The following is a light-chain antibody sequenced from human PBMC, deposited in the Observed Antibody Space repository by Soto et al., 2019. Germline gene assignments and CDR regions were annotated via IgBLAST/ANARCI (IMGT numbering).Light chain of an antibody. Sequence: QSVLNQPASVSGSHGQSITISSTGNTNEVDRYNYVSWYQQHPGKAPKLIIYDVSNRPSGVSNRFSGSKSGNTASLTISGLQAEDEADYYCNSYTSSSTYVFGTGTSSPS. CDR3: NSYTSSSTYV. CDR1: TNEVDRYNY. J-gene: IGLJ1*01. V-gene: IGLV2-14*01. CDR2: DVS.